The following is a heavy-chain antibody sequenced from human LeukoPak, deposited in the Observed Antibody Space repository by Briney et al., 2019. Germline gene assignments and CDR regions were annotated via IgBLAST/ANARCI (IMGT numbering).Heavy chain of an antibody. CDR1: GYTFTGYY. D-gene: IGHD3-9*01. Sequence: ASVKVYCKASGYTFTGYYMHWVRQAPGQGLEWMRWINPNSGGTNYAQKFQGRVTMTRDTSISTAYMELSRLRSDDTAVYYCARARAKYYDILTGYHPLPDYWGQGTLVTVSS. J-gene: IGHJ4*02. V-gene: IGHV1-2*02. CDR3: ARARAKYYDILTGYHPLPDY. CDR2: INPNSGGT.